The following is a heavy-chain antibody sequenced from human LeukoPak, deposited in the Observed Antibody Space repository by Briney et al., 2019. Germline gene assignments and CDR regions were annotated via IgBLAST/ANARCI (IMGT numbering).Heavy chain of an antibody. CDR1: GFIFSNYG. V-gene: IGHV3-30*02. CDR3: ARGWFSDYVNYYYYIDV. J-gene: IGHJ6*03. CDR2: IRYDGSNK. Sequence: GGSLRLSCAASGFIFSNYGMHWVRQAPGKGLQWVAFIRYDGSNKYFADSVKGRFTISRDNAKNTLYLQMDRLRAEDAAVYYCARGWFSDYVNYYYYIDVWGKGTTVTVSS. D-gene: IGHD4-17*01.